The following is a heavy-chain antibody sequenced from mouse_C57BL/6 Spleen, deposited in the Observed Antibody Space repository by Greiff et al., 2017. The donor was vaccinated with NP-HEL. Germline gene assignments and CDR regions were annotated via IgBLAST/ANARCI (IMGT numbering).Heavy chain of an antibody. CDR2: ISSGGDYI. J-gene: IGHJ2*01. D-gene: IGHD1-1*01. CDR3: TRVRITTVVLDY. V-gene: IGHV5-9-1*02. Sequence: EVMLVESGEGLVKPGGSLKLSCAASGFTFSSYAMSWVRQTPEKRLEWVAYISSGGDYIYYADTVKGRFTISRDNARNTLYLQMSSLKSEDTAMYYCTRVRITTVVLDYWGQGTTLTVSS. CDR1: GFTFSSYA.